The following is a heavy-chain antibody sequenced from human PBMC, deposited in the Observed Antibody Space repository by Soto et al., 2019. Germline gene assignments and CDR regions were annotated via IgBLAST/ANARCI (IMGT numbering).Heavy chain of an antibody. J-gene: IGHJ6*02. V-gene: IGHV1-69*13. Sequence: TSVKVPCKASGGTFISYAISWVRQAPGQGLEWMGGIIPIFGTANYAQKFQGRVTITADESTSTAYMELSSLRSEDTAVYYCARKGYCSSTSCYERYYGMDVWGQGTTVTVSS. CDR1: GGTFISYA. CDR2: IIPIFGTA. CDR3: ARKGYCSSTSCYERYYGMDV. D-gene: IGHD2-2*01.